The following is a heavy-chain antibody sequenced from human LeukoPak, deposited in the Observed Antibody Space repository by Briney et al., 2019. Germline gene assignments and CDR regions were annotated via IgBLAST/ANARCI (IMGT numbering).Heavy chain of an antibody. CDR1: GYTFTSYD. D-gene: IGHD4-17*01. V-gene: IGHV1-8*01. CDR2: MNPNSGNT. CDR3: ARGWGSVTTSTYHFDY. Sequence: RASVKVSCKASGYTFTSYDINWVRQATGQGLEWMGWMNPNSGNTGYAQKFQGRVTMTRNTSISTAYMELSSLRSEDTAVYYCARGWGSVTTSTYHFDYWGQGTLVTVSS. J-gene: IGHJ4*02.